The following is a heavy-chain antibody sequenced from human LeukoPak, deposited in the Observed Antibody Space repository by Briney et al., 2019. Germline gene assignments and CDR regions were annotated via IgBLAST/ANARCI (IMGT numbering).Heavy chain of an antibody. V-gene: IGHV1-2*02. Sequence: GASVKVSCKASGYTFTGYYMHWVRQAPGQGLEWMGWINPNSGGTNYAQKFQGRVTMTRDTSISTAYMELSRLRSDDTAVYYCATSGYDILTGRTNNWFDPWGQGTLVTVSS. D-gene: IGHD3-9*01. J-gene: IGHJ5*02. CDR2: INPNSGGT. CDR1: GYTFTGYY. CDR3: ATSGYDILTGRTNNWFDP.